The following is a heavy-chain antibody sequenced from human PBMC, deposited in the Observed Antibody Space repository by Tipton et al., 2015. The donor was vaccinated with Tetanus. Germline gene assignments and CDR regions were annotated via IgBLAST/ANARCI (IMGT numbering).Heavy chain of an antibody. CDR2: IYRRGSA. Sequence: TLSLTCVVSGYSISSGYYWGWIRQPPGKGPEWIASIYRRGSASHNPSLKSRVTISVDTSKNQFSLNLSSLTAADTAVYYCARVPPLATVYFDYWGQGTLVTVSS. D-gene: IGHD5-24*01. CDR1: GYSISSGYY. V-gene: IGHV4-38-2*01. CDR3: ARVPPLATVYFDY. J-gene: IGHJ4*02.